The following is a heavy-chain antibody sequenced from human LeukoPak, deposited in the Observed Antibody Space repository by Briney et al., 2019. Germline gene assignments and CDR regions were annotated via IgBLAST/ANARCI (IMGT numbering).Heavy chain of an antibody. V-gene: IGHV3-23*01. CDR1: GFTFSTYA. CDR2: ISGSGDNT. J-gene: IGHJ6*03. Sequence: GGSLRLSCAASGFTFSTYAMSWVRQAPGKGLEWVSGISGSGDNTNYADSVKGRFTISRDNSKNTLYLQVNSLRAEDTAVYYCAKRLGISTGYYYMDVWGKGTTVTVSS. D-gene: IGHD3-9*01. CDR3: AKRLGISTGYYYMDV.